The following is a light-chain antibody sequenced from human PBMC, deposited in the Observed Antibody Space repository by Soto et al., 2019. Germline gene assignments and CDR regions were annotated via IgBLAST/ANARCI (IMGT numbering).Light chain of an antibody. CDR2: GNS. J-gene: IGLJ2*01. V-gene: IGLV1-40*01. CDR3: QSSGL. Sequence: QPVLTQPPSVSGAPGQRVTISCTGSSSNIGAGYDVHWYQQLPGTAPKLLIYGNSNRPSGVPDRFSGSKSGTSASLAITGLQAEDEADYYCQSSGLFGGGTQLTVL. CDR1: SSNIGAGYD.